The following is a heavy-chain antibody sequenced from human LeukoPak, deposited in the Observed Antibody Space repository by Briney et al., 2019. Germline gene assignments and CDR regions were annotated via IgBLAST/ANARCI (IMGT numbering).Heavy chain of an antibody. CDR3: ARALRDAFDI. V-gene: IGHV3-21*01. J-gene: IGHJ3*02. CDR1: EFTFSSYS. CDR2: ISSSSSYI. Sequence: GGSLRLSCAASEFTFSSYSMNWVRQAPGKGLEWVSSISSSSSYIYYADSVKGRFTISRYNAKNSLYLQMNSLRAEDTAVYYCARALRDAFDIWGQGTMVTVSS.